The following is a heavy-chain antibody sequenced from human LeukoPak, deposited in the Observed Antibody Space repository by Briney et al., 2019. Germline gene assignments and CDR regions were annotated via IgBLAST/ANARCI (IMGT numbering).Heavy chain of an antibody. CDR3: ARGRLVGATQYDY. CDR2: IYYSGST. J-gene: IGHJ4*02. CDR1: GDSISSYY. V-gene: IGHV4-59*01. Sequence: SETLSLTCTVSGDSISSYYWSWVRQPPGKGLEWIGYIYYSGSTNYNPSLKSRVTISVDTSKNQYSLKLSSVTAADTAVYYCARGRLVGATQYDYWGQGTLVTVSS. D-gene: IGHD1-26*01.